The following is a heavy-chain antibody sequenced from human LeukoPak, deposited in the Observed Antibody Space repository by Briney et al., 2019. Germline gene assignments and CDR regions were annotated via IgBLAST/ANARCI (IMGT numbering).Heavy chain of an antibody. V-gene: IGHV3-21*01. CDR1: GFTFSSYS. CDR3: AREDIAAAGTGAFDI. D-gene: IGHD6-13*01. Sequence: GGSLRLSCAASGFTFSSYSMNWVRQAPGKGLEWVSSISSSSSYIYYADSVKGRFTISRDNAKNSLYLQMSSLRAEDTAVYYCAREDIAAAGTGAFDIWGQGTMVTVSS. J-gene: IGHJ3*02. CDR2: ISSSSSYI.